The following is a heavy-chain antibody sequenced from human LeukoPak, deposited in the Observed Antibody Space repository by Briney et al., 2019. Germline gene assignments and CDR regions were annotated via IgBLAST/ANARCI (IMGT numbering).Heavy chain of an antibody. CDR3: TTDHDTSSWTFIY. Sequence: GGSLRLSCAVSGFSVTNNYMSWVRQAPGKGLEWVSVFYVGGATYYADSVKGRFTISRDNSENTLYLQMNSLKTEDTAVYYCTTDHDTSSWTFIYWGQGTLVTVSS. V-gene: IGHV3-53*01. D-gene: IGHD6-13*01. CDR1: GFSVTNNY. CDR2: FYVGGAT. J-gene: IGHJ4*02.